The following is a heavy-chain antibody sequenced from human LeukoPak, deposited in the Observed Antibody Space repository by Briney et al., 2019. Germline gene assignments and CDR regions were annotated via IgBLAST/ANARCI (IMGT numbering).Heavy chain of an antibody. CDR3: ASGSSYDSSGTGFDY. D-gene: IGHD3-22*01. CDR2: INPNSGDP. J-gene: IGHJ4*02. V-gene: IGHV1-2*06. CDR1: GYTFTNSY. Sequence: GASVKLSCKASGYTFTNSYIHWVRHAPGQGLEWMGRINPNSGDPNYPQNFQGRVTMTRDTSISTAYMELSRLRFDDRAVYYCASGSSYDSSGTGFDYWGQGTLVTVSS.